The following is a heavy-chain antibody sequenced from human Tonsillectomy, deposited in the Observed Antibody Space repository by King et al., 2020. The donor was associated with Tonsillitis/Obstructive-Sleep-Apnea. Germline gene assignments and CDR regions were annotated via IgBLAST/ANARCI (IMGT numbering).Heavy chain of an antibody. Sequence: VQLVDSGGGLIQPGGSLRLSCAASGFTVSSTYMTWVRQAPGKGLEWVSIIYSGGSTYHTDSVKGRFTISRDNSKNTLHLQMNSLRGEDTAVYYCARGGRSDAFDIWGQGTMVTVSS. CDR2: IYSGGST. V-gene: IGHV3-53*01. CDR3: ARGGRSDAFDI. CDR1: GFTVSSTY. J-gene: IGHJ3*02.